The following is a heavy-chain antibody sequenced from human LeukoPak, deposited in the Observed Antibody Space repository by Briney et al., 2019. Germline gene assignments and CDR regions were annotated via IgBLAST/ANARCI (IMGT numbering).Heavy chain of an antibody. D-gene: IGHD3-9*01. CDR1: GGSISSYY. Sequence: SETLSLTCTVSGGSISSYYWSWIRQPPGKGLEWIGYIYYSGSTNYNPSLKSRVTISVDTSKNQFSLKLSSVTAADTAVYYCARSIYILTGYYSPYFDYWGQGTLVTVSS. J-gene: IGHJ4*02. CDR3: ARSIYILTGYYSPYFDY. V-gene: IGHV4-59*12. CDR2: IYYSGST.